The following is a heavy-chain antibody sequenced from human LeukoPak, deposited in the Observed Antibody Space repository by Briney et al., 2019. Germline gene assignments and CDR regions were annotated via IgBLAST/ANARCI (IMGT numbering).Heavy chain of an antibody. Sequence: ASVKVSCKASGYTFTSYDINWVRQATGQGLEWMGWMNPNSGNTGYAQKFQGRVTITRNTSISTAYMELSSLRSEDTAVYYCAKEGVGRNPTRDYYYYMDVWGKGTTVTVSS. CDR1: GYTFTSYD. CDR2: MNPNSGNT. D-gene: IGHD1-14*01. CDR3: AKEGVGRNPTRDYYYYMDV. J-gene: IGHJ6*03. V-gene: IGHV1-8*03.